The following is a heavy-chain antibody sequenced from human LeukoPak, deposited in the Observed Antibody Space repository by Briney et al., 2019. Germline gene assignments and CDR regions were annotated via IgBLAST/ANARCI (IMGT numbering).Heavy chain of an antibody. CDR2: ISGSGGST. V-gene: IGHV3-23*01. D-gene: IGHD3-9*01. J-gene: IGHJ4*02. CDR3: ARDLRGSIVRYFDY. CDR1: GFTFSSYV. Sequence: PGGSLRLSCAVSGFTFSSYVMSWVRQAPGKGLEWVSAISGSGGSTYYADSVKGRFTISRDNSQNTLFLQVNSLRAEDTAVYYCARDLRGSIVRYFDYWGQGTLVTVSS.